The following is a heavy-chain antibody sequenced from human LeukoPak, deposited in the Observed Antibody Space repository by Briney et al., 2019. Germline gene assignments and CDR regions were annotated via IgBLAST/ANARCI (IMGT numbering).Heavy chain of an antibody. D-gene: IGHD6-13*01. CDR1: GYTFTGYY. J-gene: IGHJ6*03. Sequence: ASVKVSCKASGYTFTGYYMHWVRQAPGQGLEWMGWINPNSGGTNYAQKFQGRVTMTRDTSISTAYMELSRLRSDDTAVYYCARGTYSSSWYGDCYYYYMDVWGKGTTVTVSS. CDR3: ARGTYSSSWYGDCYYYYMDV. CDR2: INPNSGGT. V-gene: IGHV1-2*02.